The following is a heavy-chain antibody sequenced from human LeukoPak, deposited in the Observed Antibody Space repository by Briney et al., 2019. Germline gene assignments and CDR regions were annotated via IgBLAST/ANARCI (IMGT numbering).Heavy chain of an antibody. CDR3: AKYSSSWYVAAFDY. V-gene: IGHV3-23*01. Sequence: GGSLRLSCAACGFTFSSYAMSWVREARGKVLEWVSAISGSGGSTYYADSVKGRFTISRDNSKNTLYLQMNSLRAEDTAVYYCAKYSSSWYVAAFDYWGQGTLVTVSS. D-gene: IGHD6-13*01. CDR2: ISGSGGST. J-gene: IGHJ4*02. CDR1: GFTFSSYA.